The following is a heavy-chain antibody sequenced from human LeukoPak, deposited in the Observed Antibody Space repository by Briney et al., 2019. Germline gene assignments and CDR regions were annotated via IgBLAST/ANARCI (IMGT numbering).Heavy chain of an antibody. J-gene: IGHJ4*02. D-gene: IGHD3-22*01. Sequence: PGGSLRLSCAASGFTFSSYSMNWVRQAPGKGLEWVAVISYDGSNKYYADSVKGRFTISRDNSKNTLYLQMNSLRAEDTAVYYRARGAVYYYDSSGYIFGYWGQGTLVTVSS. CDR1: GFTFSSYS. CDR2: ISYDGSNK. CDR3: ARGAVYYYDSSGYIFGY. V-gene: IGHV3-30*03.